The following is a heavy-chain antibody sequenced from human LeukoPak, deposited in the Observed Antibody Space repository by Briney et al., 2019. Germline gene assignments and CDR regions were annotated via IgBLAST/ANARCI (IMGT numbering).Heavy chain of an antibody. V-gene: IGHV3-23*01. Sequence: GGSLRLSCAASGFTFSSYAMSWVRQAPGKGLEWVSAISGSGGSTYYADSVKGRFTISRDNSKNTLYLQMNSLRAEDTAVYYCARAGGDYGSFDYWGQGTLVTVSS. J-gene: IGHJ4*02. CDR3: ARAGGDYGSFDY. D-gene: IGHD4-17*01. CDR1: GFTFSSYA. CDR2: ISGSGGST.